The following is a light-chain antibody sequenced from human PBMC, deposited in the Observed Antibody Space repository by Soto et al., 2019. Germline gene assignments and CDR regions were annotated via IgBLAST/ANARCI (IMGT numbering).Light chain of an antibody. J-gene: IGLJ1*01. CDR1: SSDIGGYNY. CDR2: DVS. V-gene: IGLV2-14*01. Sequence: QSALTQPASVSGSPGQSITISCTGTSSDIGGYNYVSWYQQPPDKAPKLMIYDVSHRPSGGSHLFSGFKSGNTASLTSSGLQAEEEADYYCSSYTISSNFVLRTVTKLTVL. CDR3: SSYTISSNFV.